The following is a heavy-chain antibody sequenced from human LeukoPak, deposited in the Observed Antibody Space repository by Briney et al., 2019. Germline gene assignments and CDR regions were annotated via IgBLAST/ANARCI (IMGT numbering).Heavy chain of an antibody. D-gene: IGHD6-6*01. V-gene: IGHV1-24*01. CDR2: FDPEDGET. Sequence: ASVKVSCKVSGYTLTELSMHWVRQAPGKGLEWMGGFDPEDGETIYAQKFQGRVTMTEDTSTDTAYMKLSSLRSEDTAVYYCATGNSSSSRLYFDYWGQGTLVTVSS. J-gene: IGHJ4*02. CDR3: ATGNSSSSRLYFDY. CDR1: GYTLTELS.